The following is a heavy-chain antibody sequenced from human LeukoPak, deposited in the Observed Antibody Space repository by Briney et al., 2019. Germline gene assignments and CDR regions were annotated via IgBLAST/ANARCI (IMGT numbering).Heavy chain of an antibody. J-gene: IGHJ4*02. Sequence: GGSLRLPCAASGFTFSSYWMHWVRQAPGKGLVWVSRINSDGSSTSYADSVKGRFTISRDNAKNTLYLQMNSLRAEDTAVYYCARVKDYYDSSGYYLYWGQGTLVTVSS. V-gene: IGHV3-74*01. CDR1: GFTFSSYW. CDR3: ARVKDYYDSSGYYLY. CDR2: INSDGSST. D-gene: IGHD3-22*01.